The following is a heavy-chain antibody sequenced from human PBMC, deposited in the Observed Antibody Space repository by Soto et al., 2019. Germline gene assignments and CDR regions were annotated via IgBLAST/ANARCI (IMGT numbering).Heavy chain of an antibody. D-gene: IGHD1-1*01. CDR3: ARDPIRYSATHRNWFDP. J-gene: IGHJ5*02. Sequence: SETLSLTCTVSGGSISSGGYYWSWIRQHPGKGLEWIGYIYYSGSTYYNPSLKSRVTISVDTSKNQFSLQLNSVTPEDTAVYYCARDPIRYSATHRNWFDPWGQGTLVTVSS. CDR1: GGSISSGGYY. CDR2: IYYSGST. V-gene: IGHV4-31*03.